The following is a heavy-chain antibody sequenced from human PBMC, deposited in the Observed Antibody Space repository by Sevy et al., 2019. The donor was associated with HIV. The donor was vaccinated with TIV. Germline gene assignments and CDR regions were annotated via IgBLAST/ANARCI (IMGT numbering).Heavy chain of an antibody. Sequence: ASVKVSCKASGGTFSSYAISWVRQAPGQGIEWMGGIIPIFGTANYAQKFQGRVTITADKSTSTAYMELSSLRSEDTAVYYCASRVGDGYNSVPFDYSGQGTLVTVSS. J-gene: IGHJ4*02. CDR2: IIPIFGTA. V-gene: IGHV1-69*06. D-gene: IGHD5-12*01. CDR3: ASRVGDGYNSVPFDY. CDR1: GGTFSSYA.